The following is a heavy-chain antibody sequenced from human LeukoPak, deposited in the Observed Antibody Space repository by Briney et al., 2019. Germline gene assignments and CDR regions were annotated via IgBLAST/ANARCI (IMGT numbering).Heavy chain of an antibody. CDR1: GFTLSSYE. CDR3: AELGITMIGGV. J-gene: IGHJ6*04. Sequence: GGSLRLSCAASGFTLSSYETNWVRQAPGKGLEWVSYISSSGSTIYYADSVKGRFTISRDNAKNSLYLQMNSLRAEDTAVYYCAELGITMIGGVWGKGTTVTISS. V-gene: IGHV3-48*03. CDR2: ISSSGSTI. D-gene: IGHD3-10*02.